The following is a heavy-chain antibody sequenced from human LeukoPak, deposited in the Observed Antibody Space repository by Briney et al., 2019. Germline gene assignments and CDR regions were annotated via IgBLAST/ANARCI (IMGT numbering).Heavy chain of an antibody. Sequence: SETLSLTCAVYGGSFSGYYWSWIRQPPGKGLEWIGEINHSGSTNYNPSLKSRVTISVDTSKNQFSLKLSSVTATDTAVYYCARGTYYYGSGSYSTRAPIDYWGQGTLVTVSS. D-gene: IGHD3-10*01. CDR1: GGSFSGYY. CDR2: INHSGST. V-gene: IGHV4-34*01. CDR3: ARGTYYYGSGSYSTRAPIDY. J-gene: IGHJ4*02.